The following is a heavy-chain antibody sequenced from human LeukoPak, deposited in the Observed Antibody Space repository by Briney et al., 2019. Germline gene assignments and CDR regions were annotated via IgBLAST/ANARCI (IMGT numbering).Heavy chain of an antibody. J-gene: IGHJ4*02. V-gene: IGHV3-23*01. D-gene: IGHD3-10*01. CDR1: GFTFSSYA. CDR2: ISGSGGST. CDR3: AKLFRAHYGSGSYDY. Sequence: PGGSLRLSCAASGFTFSSYAMSWVRQAPGKGLEWVSAISGSGGSTYYADSVKGRFTISRDNSKNTLYLQMNSLRAEDTAVYYCAKLFRAHYGSGSYDYWGQGTLVTVSS.